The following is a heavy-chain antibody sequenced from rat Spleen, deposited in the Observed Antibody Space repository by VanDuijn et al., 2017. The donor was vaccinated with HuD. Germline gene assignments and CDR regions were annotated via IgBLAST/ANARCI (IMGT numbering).Heavy chain of an antibody. V-gene: IGHV3-3*01. J-gene: IGHJ2*01. CDR3: ARTYYGYSYSDY. CDR1: GYSIRSSYS. Sequence: VQLQESGPGLVKPSQSLSLTCSVTGYSIRSSYSWNWIRKFPGNKLEWMGYIHNAGSTNYNPSHQSRLSITSDTSKNQFFLQVNSVTTEDTATYYCARTYYGYSYSDYWGQGVMVTVSS. D-gene: IGHD1-9*01. CDR2: IHNAGST.